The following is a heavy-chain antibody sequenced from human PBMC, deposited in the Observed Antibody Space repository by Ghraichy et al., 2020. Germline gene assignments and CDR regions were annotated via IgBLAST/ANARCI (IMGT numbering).Heavy chain of an antibody. CDR2: IYYSGSA. J-gene: IGHJ4*02. V-gene: IGHV4-39*01. CDR3: ARQSGAEYYDLLTGYYAGGGGY. D-gene: IGHD3-9*01. Sequence: SETLSLTCTVSGGSISSGSYYWGWIRQPPGQGLEWIGTIYYSGSAYYNPSLKSRVTIFVDTSKNQFSLKLNSVTAADTAVYYCARQSGAEYYDLLTGYYAGGGGYWGQGTLVTVSS. CDR1: GGSISSGSYY.